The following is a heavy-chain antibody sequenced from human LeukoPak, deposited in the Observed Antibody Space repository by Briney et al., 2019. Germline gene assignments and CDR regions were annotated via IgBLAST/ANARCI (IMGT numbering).Heavy chain of an antibody. Sequence: GGSLRLSCAASGFTFSSYGMHWVRQAPGKGLEWVAFIRYDGSNKYYADSVKGRFTISRDNSQNTLYLQMNSLRVEDTAVYYCARPSLYSTGWNYYYYGMDVWGQGTTVTVSS. CDR2: IRYDGSNK. D-gene: IGHD6-19*01. CDR3: ARPSLYSTGWNYYYYGMDV. J-gene: IGHJ6*02. V-gene: IGHV3-30*02. CDR1: GFTFSSYG.